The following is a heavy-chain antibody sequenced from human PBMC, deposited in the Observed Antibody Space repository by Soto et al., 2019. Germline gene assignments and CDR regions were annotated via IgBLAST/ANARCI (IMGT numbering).Heavy chain of an antibody. Sequence: QVQLQESGPGLVKPSQTLSLTCTVSGGSISSGDYYWSWIRQPPGKGLEWIGYIYYSGSTYYNPSLKSRVTLSVAASKNRCSLKLSSVTAADTAVYYCARERPDGSRLDPWGQGTLVTVSS. CDR1: GGSISSGDYY. CDR2: IYYSGST. D-gene: IGHD6-13*01. V-gene: IGHV4-30-4*01. J-gene: IGHJ5*02. CDR3: ARERPDGSRLDP.